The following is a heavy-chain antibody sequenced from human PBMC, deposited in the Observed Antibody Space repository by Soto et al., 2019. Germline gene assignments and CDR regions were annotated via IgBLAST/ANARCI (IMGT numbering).Heavy chain of an antibody. CDR2: IYYSGST. J-gene: IGHJ6*02. V-gene: IGHV4-59*01. CDR3: ASGYYYYGMDV. Sequence: PSETLSLTCTVSGGSISSYCWSWIRQPPGKGLEWIGYIYYSGSTNYNPSLKSRVTISVDTSKNQFSLKLSSVTAADTAVYYCASGYYYYGMDVWGQGTTVTVSS. CDR1: GGSISSYC.